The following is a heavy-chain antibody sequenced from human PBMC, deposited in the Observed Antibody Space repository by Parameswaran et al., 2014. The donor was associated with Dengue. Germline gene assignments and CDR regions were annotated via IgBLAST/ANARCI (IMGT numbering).Heavy chain of an antibody. CDR2: ISGSGGST. J-gene: IGHJ4*02. Sequence: VRQAPGKGLEWVSAISGSGGSTYYADSVKGRFTISRDNSKNTLYLQMNSLRAEDTAVYYCAKEPWGGGYFNYWGQGTLVTVSS. D-gene: IGHD3-16*01. V-gene: IGHV3-23*01. CDR3: AKEPWGGGYFNY.